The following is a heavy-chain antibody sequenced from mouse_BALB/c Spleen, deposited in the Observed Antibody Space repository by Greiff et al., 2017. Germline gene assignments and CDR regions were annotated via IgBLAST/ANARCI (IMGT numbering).Heavy chain of an antibody. CDR2: ISSGSSTI. D-gene: IGHD2-1*01. J-gene: IGHJ2*01. CDR1: GFTFSSFG. CDR3: ARDGNLYFDY. Sequence: EVQVVESGGGLVQPGGSRKLSCAASGFTFSSFGMHWVRQAPEKGLEWVAYISSGSSTIYYADTVKGRFTISRDNPKNTLFLQMTSLRSEDTAMYYCARDGNLYFDYWGQGTTLTVSS. V-gene: IGHV5-17*02.